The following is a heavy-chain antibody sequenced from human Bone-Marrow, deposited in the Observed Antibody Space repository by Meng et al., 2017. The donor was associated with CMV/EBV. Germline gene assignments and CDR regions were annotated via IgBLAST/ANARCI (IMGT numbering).Heavy chain of an antibody. Sequence: SETLSLTCSVSGVSVSTVAYYWSWIRQPPGKVLEWVGEINHSGSTNYNPSLKSRVTISVDTSKNQFSLKLSSVTAADTAVYYWARGLPGSSTGNWFDPWGQGTLVTVSS. V-gene: IGHV4-61*08. J-gene: IGHJ5*02. CDR3: ARGLPGSSTGNWFDP. CDR2: INHSGST. D-gene: IGHD6-6*01. CDR1: GVSVSTVAYY.